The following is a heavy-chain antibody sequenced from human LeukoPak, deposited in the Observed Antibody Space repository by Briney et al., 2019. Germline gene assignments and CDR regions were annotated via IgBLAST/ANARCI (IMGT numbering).Heavy chain of an antibody. CDR2: INPNDGGT. V-gene: IGHV1-2*02. D-gene: IGHD4-17*01. CDR3: ARDDYGVLQYFEN. J-gene: IGHJ4*02. Sequence: ASVKVSCKASGYTFTKNFLHWVRQAPGQGLEWMGWINPNDGGTLYAQKFQGRVTMTTDTSIATAYMEMSTLTSDDTAVYYCARDDYGVLQYFENWGQGTLVTVSS. CDR1: GYTFTKNF.